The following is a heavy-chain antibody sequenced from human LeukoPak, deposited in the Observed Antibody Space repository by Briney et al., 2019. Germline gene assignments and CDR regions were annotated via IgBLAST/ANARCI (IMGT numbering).Heavy chain of an antibody. CDR1: GFTFSSYA. CDR2: IRYHGSDK. Sequence: GGSLRLSCAASGFTFSSYATSWVRQAPGKGLEWVAFIRYHGSDKFYADSVKGRFTISRDNSKNTLYLQMNSLRPEDTSVYYCARSPTSWYFDYWGQGTLVTVSS. CDR3: ARSPTSWYFDY. D-gene: IGHD2-2*01. J-gene: IGHJ4*02. V-gene: IGHV3-30*02.